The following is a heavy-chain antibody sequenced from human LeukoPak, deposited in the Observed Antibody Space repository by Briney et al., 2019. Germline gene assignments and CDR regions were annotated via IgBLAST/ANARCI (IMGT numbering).Heavy chain of an antibody. Sequence: GASVKVSCKASGYTFTVYYMHWVRQAPGQGLEWMGWISPNTGGTTYAQKFQGRVTVTRDTSITTAYMELSRLTSDDTAVYYCAREGAGGSWAGYWGQGTLVTVSS. J-gene: IGHJ4*02. V-gene: IGHV1-2*02. CDR2: ISPNTGGT. D-gene: IGHD1-26*01. CDR3: AREGAGGSWAGY. CDR1: GYTFTVYY.